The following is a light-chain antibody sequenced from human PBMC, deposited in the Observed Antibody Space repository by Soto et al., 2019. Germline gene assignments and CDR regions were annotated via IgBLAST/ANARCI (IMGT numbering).Light chain of an antibody. CDR2: GNS. Sequence: QSVLTQPPSGSGAPGQRVTISCTGSSSNIGAGYDVHWYQQLPGTAPKLLIYGNSNRPSGVPDRFSGSKSGTSASLAITGLQAEDEADYYCQSYDSSLSGWVFGGGNKLTVL. J-gene: IGLJ3*02. CDR3: QSYDSSLSGWV. CDR1: SSNIGAGYD. V-gene: IGLV1-40*01.